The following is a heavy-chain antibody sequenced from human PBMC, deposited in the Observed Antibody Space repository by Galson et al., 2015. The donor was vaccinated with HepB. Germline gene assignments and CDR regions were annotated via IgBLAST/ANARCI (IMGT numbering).Heavy chain of an antibody. CDR3: ARAPAYSTRNRHMDW. CDR1: GFTFSSYA. Sequence: SLRLSCAASGFTFSSYAMHWVRQAPGKGLEWVAVISYDGSNKYYADSVKGRFTISRDNSKNTLYLQMNSLRAEDTAVYYCARAPAYSTRNRHMDWWGQGTLVTVSS. D-gene: IGHD6-13*01. V-gene: IGHV3-30-3*01. J-gene: IGHJ4*02. CDR2: ISYDGSNK.